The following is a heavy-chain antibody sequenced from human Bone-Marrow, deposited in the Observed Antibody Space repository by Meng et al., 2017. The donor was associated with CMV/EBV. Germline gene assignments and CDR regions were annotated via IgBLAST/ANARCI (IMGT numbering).Heavy chain of an antibody. CDR2: INPSGGST. D-gene: IGHD3-10*01. V-gene: IGHV1-46*01. J-gene: IGHJ5*02. CDR1: GYTFTSYY. CDR3: ARGGLWFGELLGVGNLFDP. Sequence: ASVKVSCKASGYTFTSYYVHWVRQAPGQGLEWMGIINPSGGSTSYAQKFQGRVTMTRDTSTSTVYMELSSLRSEDTAVYYCARGGLWFGELLGVGNLFDPCGQGTLVTVSS.